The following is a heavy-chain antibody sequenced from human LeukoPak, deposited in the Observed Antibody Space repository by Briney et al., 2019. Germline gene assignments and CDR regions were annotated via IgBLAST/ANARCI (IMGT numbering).Heavy chain of an antibody. Sequence: GGSLRLSCAASRFTITTYAMHWVRQAPGKGLQWVALLSYDGSTEYHADSVKGRFTISRDTSKNTLYLQMNSLRAEDTAVYYCARALWVGGYFDYWGQGSRVTVSS. CDR3: ARALWVGGYFDY. J-gene: IGHJ4*02. V-gene: IGHV3-30*04. CDR2: LSYDGSTE. CDR1: RFTITTYA. D-gene: IGHD3-10*01.